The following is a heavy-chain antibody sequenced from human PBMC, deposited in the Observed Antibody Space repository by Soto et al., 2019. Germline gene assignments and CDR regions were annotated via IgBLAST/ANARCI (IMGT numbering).Heavy chain of an antibody. D-gene: IGHD6-13*01. CDR1: GFTFSNYE. Sequence: EAQLVESGGGLVQPGGSLRLSCAASGFTFSNYEMHWVRQAPGKGLDYVSGISNNGSHTDYAKSVKGRFTMSRDNSENTLYLQMGRLRAEDMALYYCARRGYGSRWPNVYMDVWGKGTTVTVPS. J-gene: IGHJ6*03. CDR2: ISNNGSHT. V-gene: IGHV3-64*01. CDR3: ARRGYGSRWPNVYMDV.